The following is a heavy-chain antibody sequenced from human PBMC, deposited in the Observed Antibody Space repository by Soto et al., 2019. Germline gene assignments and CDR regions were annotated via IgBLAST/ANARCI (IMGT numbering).Heavy chain of an antibody. CDR1: GGTVRSYA. J-gene: IGHJ4*02. Sequence: SVKVSCKASGGTVRSYAISWVRRAPGQGLEWMGGIIPIFGTANYAQKFQGRVTITADESTSTAYMELSSLRSEDTAVYYCAGGGLRLGELSLYYYWGQGTQVTVSS. CDR2: IIPIFGTA. CDR3: AGGGLRLGELSLYYY. D-gene: IGHD3-16*02. V-gene: IGHV1-69*13.